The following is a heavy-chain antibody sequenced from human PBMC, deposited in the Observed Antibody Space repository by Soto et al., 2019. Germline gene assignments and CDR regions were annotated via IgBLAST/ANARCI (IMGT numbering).Heavy chain of an antibody. Sequence: GASVKVSCKTSGYTFSNYVITWVRQAPGQPLEWLGWISLYSDGTNYAQKFQGRVSMTTDTSTTTAYMELRSLRSDDTAVYYCARVVPGAEAWFGPWGHGTLVTVS. J-gene: IGHJ5*02. V-gene: IGHV1-18*01. CDR1: GYTFSNYV. CDR3: ARVVPGAEAWFGP. CDR2: ISLYSDGT. D-gene: IGHD2-2*01.